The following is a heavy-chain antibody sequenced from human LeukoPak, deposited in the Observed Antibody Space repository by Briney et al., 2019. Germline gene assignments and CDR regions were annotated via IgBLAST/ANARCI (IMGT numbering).Heavy chain of an antibody. J-gene: IGHJ4*02. D-gene: IGHD2-2*01. V-gene: IGHV3-66*02. CDR2: IYSGGST. CDR1: GFTVSSNY. CDR3: AREYCSSTSCSVDY. Sequence: GGSLRLSCAAFGFTVSSNYMSWVRQAPGKGLEWVSVIYSGGSTYYADSVKGRFTISRDNSKNTLYLQMNSLRAEDTAVYYCAREYCSSTSCSVDYWGQGTLVTVSS.